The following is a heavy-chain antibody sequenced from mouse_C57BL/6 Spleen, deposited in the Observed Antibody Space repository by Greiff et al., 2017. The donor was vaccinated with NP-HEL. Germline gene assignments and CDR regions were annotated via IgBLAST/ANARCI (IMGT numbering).Heavy chain of an antibody. Sequence: QVQLQQPGAELVRPGSSVKLSCKASGYTFTSYWMDWVKQRPGQGLEWIGNIYPSDSETHYNQKFKDKATLTVDKSSSTAYMQLSSLTSEDSAVYYCARAYYSNYFYYFDYWGQGTTLTVSS. CDR2: IYPSDSET. CDR1: GYTFTSYW. CDR3: ARAYYSNYFYYFDY. V-gene: IGHV1-61*01. D-gene: IGHD2-5*01. J-gene: IGHJ2*01.